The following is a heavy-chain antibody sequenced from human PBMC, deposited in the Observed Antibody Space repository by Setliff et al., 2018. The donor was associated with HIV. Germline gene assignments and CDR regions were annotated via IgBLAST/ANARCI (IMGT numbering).Heavy chain of an antibody. CDR1: GGTFSSYG. CDR2: IIPMYNIP. V-gene: IGHV1-69*13. CDR3: ARDQTGVAAAAFGGGSAWSDEGFDI. J-gene: IGHJ3*02. D-gene: IGHD6-13*01. Sequence: SVKVSCKASGGTFSSYGITWVRQAPGQGLEWMGMIIPMYNIPAYAQKFQGRVTFTADESTSTAYMELSSLSSEDTAVYYCARDQTGVAAAAFGGGSAWSDEGFDIWGQGTMVTVSS.